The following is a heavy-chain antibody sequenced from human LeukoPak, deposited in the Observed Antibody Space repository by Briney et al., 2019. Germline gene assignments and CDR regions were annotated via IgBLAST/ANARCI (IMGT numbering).Heavy chain of an antibody. V-gene: IGHV3-23*01. J-gene: IGHJ4*02. Sequence: GGSLRLSCAASGFTFSSYGMSWVRQAPGKGLEWVSAISGSGGSTYYADSVKGRFTISRDNAKNSLYLQMDSLRAEDTAVYYCTRGRGDYWGQGTLVTVSS. CDR1: GFTFSSYG. CDR2: ISGSGGST. CDR3: TRGRGDY.